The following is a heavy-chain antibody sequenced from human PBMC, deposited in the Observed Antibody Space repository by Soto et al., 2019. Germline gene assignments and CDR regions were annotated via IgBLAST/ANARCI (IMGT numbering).Heavy chain of an antibody. V-gene: IGHV1-69*08. Sequence: QVQLVQSGAEVKKPGSSVKVSCKASGGTFSSYTVSWVRQAPGQGLEWMGRIVPILGVPNYEQRVQGRVTITVDKGTNTAYMELSSLRSEDTSVYYCARDRYAYGSASTIDYWGQGTLVTVSS. D-gene: IGHD3-10*01. CDR3: ARDRYAYGSASTIDY. CDR2: IVPILGVP. J-gene: IGHJ4*02. CDR1: GGTFSSYT.